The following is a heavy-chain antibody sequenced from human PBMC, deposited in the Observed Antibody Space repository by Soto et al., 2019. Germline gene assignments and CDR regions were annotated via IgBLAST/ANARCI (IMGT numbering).Heavy chain of an antibody. CDR2: IYYSGST. D-gene: IGHD3-3*01. CDR1: GGSISSYY. J-gene: IGHJ6*03. Sequence: SETLSLTCTVSGGSISSYYWSWIRQPPGKGLEWIGYIYYSGSTNYNPSLKSRVTISVDTSKNQFSLKLSSVTAADTAVYYCAREVEDYDFWSGYYKYYYYMDVWGKGTTVTVSS. CDR3: AREVEDYDFWSGYYKYYYYMDV. V-gene: IGHV4-59*01.